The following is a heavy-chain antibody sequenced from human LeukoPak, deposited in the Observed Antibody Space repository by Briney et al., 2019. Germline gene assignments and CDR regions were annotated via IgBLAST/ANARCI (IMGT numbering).Heavy chain of an antibody. D-gene: IGHD3-10*01. V-gene: IGHV4-34*01. J-gene: IGHJ6*02. Sequence: PSETLSLTCAVYGGSFSGYYWSWIRQPPGKGLEWIGEINHSVSTNYYSSLKSRGTISVDPSKNQYSLKLSSVAAADTAVYYCARGPYRPYGSGSHYYYYYGMDVWGQGTTVTVSS. CDR1: GGSFSGYY. CDR3: ARGPYRPYGSGSHYYYYYGMDV. CDR2: INHSVST.